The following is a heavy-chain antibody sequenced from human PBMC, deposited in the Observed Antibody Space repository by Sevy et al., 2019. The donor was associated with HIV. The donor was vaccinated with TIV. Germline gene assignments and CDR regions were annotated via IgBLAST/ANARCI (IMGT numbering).Heavy chain of an antibody. J-gene: IGHJ6*02. V-gene: IGHV3-48*01. Sequence: EGSLRLSCAASGFTFSTYDMNWVRQAPGKEVEWISYIRSSSSNIYYADSVKGRFTISRDNAKNSLFVQMHSLRAEDTAVYYCAREGGYTAQGMDIWGQGTTVTVSS. CDR2: IRSSSSNI. D-gene: IGHD5-12*01. CDR3: AREGGYTAQGMDI. CDR1: GFTFSTYD.